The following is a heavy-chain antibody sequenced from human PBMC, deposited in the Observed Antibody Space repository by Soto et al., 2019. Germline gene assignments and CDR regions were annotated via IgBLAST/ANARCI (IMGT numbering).Heavy chain of an antibody. CDR1: GFTFSSYA. CDR2: ISGSGGST. CDR3: AKGVQGSDSSGYYLYYYYGMDV. V-gene: IGHV3-23*01. J-gene: IGHJ6*02. D-gene: IGHD3-22*01. Sequence: EVQLLESGGGLVQPGGSLRLSCAASGFTFSSYAMSWVRQAPGKGLEWVSAISGSGGSTYYADSVKGRFTISRDNSKNTLYLQMNSLRAEDTAVYYCAKGVQGSDSSGYYLYYYYGMDVWGQGTTVTVSS.